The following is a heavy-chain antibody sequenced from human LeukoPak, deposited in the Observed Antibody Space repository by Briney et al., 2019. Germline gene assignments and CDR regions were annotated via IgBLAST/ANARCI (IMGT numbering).Heavy chain of an antibody. V-gene: IGHV3-53*01. CDR1: GFTVSSNY. D-gene: IGHD3-22*01. CDR3: ARETYYYDSSGYGSAFDI. Sequence: PGGSLRLSCAASGFTVSSNYMSWVRQAPGKGLEWVSVIYSGGSTYYADSVKGRFTISRDNSKNTLYLQMNCLRAEETAVYYCARETYYYDSSGYGSAFDIWGQGTMVTVSS. J-gene: IGHJ3*02. CDR2: IYSGGST.